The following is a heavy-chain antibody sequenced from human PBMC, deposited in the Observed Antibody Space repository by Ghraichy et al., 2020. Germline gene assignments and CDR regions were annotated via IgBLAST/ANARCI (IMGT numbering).Heavy chain of an antibody. CDR2: ISSSRTYI. J-gene: IGHJ6*03. V-gene: IGHV3-21*01. Sequence: GESLNISCAASGFTFNSYSFNWVRQAPGKGLEWVSFISSSRTYIYYADSVKGRFTISRDNANNSLFLQMNSLRAEDTAVYFCVRGVFYYMDVWGKGTTVTVSS. CDR3: VRGVFYYMDV. CDR1: GFTFNSYS.